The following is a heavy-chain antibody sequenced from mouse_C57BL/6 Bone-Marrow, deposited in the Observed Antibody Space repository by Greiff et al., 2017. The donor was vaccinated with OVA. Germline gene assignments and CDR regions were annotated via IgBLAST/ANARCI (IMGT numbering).Heavy chain of an antibody. CDR3: AKTWFAY. J-gene: IGHJ3*01. CDR2: IWSGGST. Sequence: VQLQQSGPGLVQPSQSLSITCTVSGFSLTSYGVHWVRQSPGTGLEWLGVIWSGGSTDYNAAFMSRLSITTDNSKSQLFFIMNSLQADDTAIYYCAKTWFAYWGQGTLVTVSA. V-gene: IGHV2-5*01. CDR1: GFSLTSYG.